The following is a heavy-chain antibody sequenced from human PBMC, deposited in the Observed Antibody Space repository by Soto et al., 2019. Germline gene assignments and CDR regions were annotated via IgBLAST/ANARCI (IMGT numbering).Heavy chain of an antibody. J-gene: IGHJ6*02. D-gene: IGHD1-1*01. CDR3: AKDFGYNWNDVGYYYYYGMDV. Sequence: GGSLRLSCAASGFTFSSYGMHWVRQAPGKGLEWVAVISYDGSNKYYADSVKGRFTISRDNSKNTLYLQMNSLRAEDTAVYYCAKDFGYNWNDVGYYYYYGMDVWGQGTTVTVSS. CDR2: ISYDGSNK. V-gene: IGHV3-30*18. CDR1: GFTFSSYG.